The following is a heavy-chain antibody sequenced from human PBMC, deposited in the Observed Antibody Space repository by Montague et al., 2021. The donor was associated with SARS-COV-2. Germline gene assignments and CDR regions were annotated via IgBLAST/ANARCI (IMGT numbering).Heavy chain of an antibody. CDR3: ARGGPLSYYYGMDV. V-gene: IGHV3-74*01. J-gene: IGHJ6*02. D-gene: IGHD1-14*01. CDR1: GFTFNSYW. CDR2: INSDGTTT. Sequence: SLRLSFAASGFTFNSYWMHWVRQAPGKGLVWASRINSDGTTTTYADSVKGRFATSRDNAKDTLYLQMNSLRAEDTALYFCARGGPLSYYYGMDVWGQGTTVTVSS.